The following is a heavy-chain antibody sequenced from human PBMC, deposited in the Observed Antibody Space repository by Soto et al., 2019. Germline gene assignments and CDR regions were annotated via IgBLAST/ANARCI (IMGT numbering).Heavy chain of an antibody. V-gene: IGHV4-59*12. CDR1: GGSISSYY. CDR2: IYYSGST. CDR3: AREMVVAKKGDWFDP. D-gene: IGHD2-15*01. J-gene: IGHJ5*02. Sequence: SETLSLTCTVSGGSISSYYCSWIRQPPGKGLEWIGYIYYSGSTNYNPSLKSRVTISVDTSKNQFSLKLSSVTAADTAVYYCAREMVVAKKGDWFDPWGQGTLVTVSS.